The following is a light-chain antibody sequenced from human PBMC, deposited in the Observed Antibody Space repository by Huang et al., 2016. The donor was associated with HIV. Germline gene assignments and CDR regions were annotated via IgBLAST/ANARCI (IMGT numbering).Light chain of an antibody. V-gene: IGKV3-15*01. CDR1: QSVGAN. Sequence: TVMTQSPTTLSVSPGERGTLSCRASQSVGANLAWYQQRPGQGPRLLIYGASTRATGIPGRFSCSGSGTDFTLTISSLQSEDSAIYYCQQNNNWPPYTFGQGTKLEIK. CDR3: QQNNNWPPYT. CDR2: GAS. J-gene: IGKJ2*01.